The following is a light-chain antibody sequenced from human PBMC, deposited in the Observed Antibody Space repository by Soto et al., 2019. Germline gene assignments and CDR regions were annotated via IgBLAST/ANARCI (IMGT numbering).Light chain of an antibody. CDR2: EVT. CDR1: SGDIGGYNY. V-gene: IGLV2-14*01. CDR3: SSYTTNITPVV. Sequence: QSVLTQPASVSGSPGQSITISCTGTSGDIGGYNYVSRYQQHPGKAPKLLISEVTNRPSGVSNRFSGSKSGNTASLTISGLQAEDEADYYCSSYTTNITPVVFGGGTKLTVL. J-gene: IGLJ2*01.